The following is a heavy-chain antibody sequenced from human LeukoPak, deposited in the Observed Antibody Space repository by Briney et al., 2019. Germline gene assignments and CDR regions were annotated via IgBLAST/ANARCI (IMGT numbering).Heavy chain of an antibody. Sequence: GRSLRLSCAAAGFTFDDYAMHWVRQAPGKGLEWVSGISWNSGDIGYADSVKGRFTISRDNAKNSLYLQMNSLKPEDAALYYCAKDIRFRELLFPRFDYWGQGTLVTVSS. J-gene: IGHJ4*02. V-gene: IGHV3-9*01. CDR2: ISWNSGDI. D-gene: IGHD3-10*01. CDR1: GFTFDDYA. CDR3: AKDIRFRELLFPRFDY.